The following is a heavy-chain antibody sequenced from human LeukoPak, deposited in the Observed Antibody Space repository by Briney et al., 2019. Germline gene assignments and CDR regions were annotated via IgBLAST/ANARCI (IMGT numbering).Heavy chain of an antibody. V-gene: IGHV3-21*06. J-gene: IGHJ4*02. CDR2: ISGRSSHT. D-gene: IGHD3-16*01. CDR1: GFTFSDYD. Sequence: GGSLRLSCSASGFTFSDYDVNWIRQAPGKGLEWISAISGRSSHTYYGDSVKGRFSISRDNDKNLLYLQMNGLGAEDTAVYYCGRAFPPLRTSSAGDLWGQGTLVTVSS. CDR3: GRAFPPLRTSSAGDL.